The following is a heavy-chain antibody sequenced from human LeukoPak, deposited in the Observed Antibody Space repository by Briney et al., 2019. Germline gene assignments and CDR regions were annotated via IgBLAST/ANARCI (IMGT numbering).Heavy chain of an antibody. V-gene: IGHV1-69*01. J-gene: IGHJ3*02. CDR2: ISPIFGTT. CDR1: GGTLTGYA. D-gene: IGHD6-25*01. Sequence: ASLSVSSTLSGGTLTGYAISTGRQSPGQRGGGRGGISPIFGTTTYAQKYQGRVTITADESTSTDYMELSSLRSEDTAVYYCARDSGDSRGYDTFDNWGQGTMVTVSS. CDR3: ARDSGDSRGYDTFDN.